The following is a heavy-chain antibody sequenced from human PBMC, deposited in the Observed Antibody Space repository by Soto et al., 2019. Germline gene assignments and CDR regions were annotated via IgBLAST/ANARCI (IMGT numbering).Heavy chain of an antibody. D-gene: IGHD6-13*01. CDR2: IIPIFGTA. CDR3: ASEGVRVSSTWIFDY. J-gene: IGHJ4*02. Sequence: QVQLVQSGAEVKKPGSSVKVSCKASGDTFSSYAISWVRQAPGQGLEWMGGIIPIFGTANYAQRFQGRVTITADESTSTAYMELSSLRSEDTAVYYCASEGVRVSSTWIFDYWGQATLVTVSS. CDR1: GDTFSSYA. V-gene: IGHV1-69*12.